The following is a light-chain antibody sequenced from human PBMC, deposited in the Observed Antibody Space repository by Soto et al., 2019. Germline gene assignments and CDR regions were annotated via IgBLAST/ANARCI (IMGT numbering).Light chain of an antibody. CDR2: GNS. V-gene: IGLV1-40*01. Sequence: QAVVTQPPSVSGAPGQRVTISCTGSSSNIGAGFDVHWYQQLPGTAPKLIIYGNSNRPSGVPDRFSGSTSGTSASLAITGLQAEDEADYYCQSYDSSLISYGGIFGGGTQLTVL. CDR1: SSNIGAGFD. CDR3: QSYDSSLISYGGI. J-gene: IGLJ2*01.